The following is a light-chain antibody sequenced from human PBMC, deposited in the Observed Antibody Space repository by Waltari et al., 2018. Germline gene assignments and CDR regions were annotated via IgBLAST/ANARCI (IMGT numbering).Light chain of an antibody. J-gene: IGKJ1*01. CDR2: DAF. Sequence: EIVLTQSPGTLSLSPGERAPLSCRASQSVSRALAWYRQQPGQAPRLLIYDAFSRSTGIPDRFSGSGSGTDFSLTICRLEPEDFAVYYCQKYESLPATFGQGTKVEIK. V-gene: IGKV3-20*01. CDR1: QSVSRA. CDR3: QKYESLPAT.